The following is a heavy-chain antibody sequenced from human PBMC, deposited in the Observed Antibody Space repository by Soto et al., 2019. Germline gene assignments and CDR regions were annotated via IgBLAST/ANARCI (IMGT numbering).Heavy chain of an antibody. V-gene: IGHV3-30*18. CDR2: ISYDGSKK. J-gene: IGHJ4*02. CDR1: GFTFGNYG. D-gene: IGHD2-2*01. CDR3: AKWLPQGEIVVTPAAIAFDY. Sequence: QVQLVESGGGVVQPGRSLRLSCAASGFTFGNYGMHWVRQAADKGLEWMAFISYDGSKKYYADSVKGRFAVSRDNSKRTSHLEMSSLRPEDTAMYSCAKWLPQGEIVVTPAAIAFDYWGQGSLVTVSS.